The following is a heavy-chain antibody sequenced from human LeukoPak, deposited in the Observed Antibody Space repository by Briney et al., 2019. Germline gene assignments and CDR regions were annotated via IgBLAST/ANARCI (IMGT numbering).Heavy chain of an antibody. CDR3: AKEDIWGGYNGGLDY. J-gene: IGHJ4*02. V-gene: IGHV3-30*18. D-gene: IGHD5-24*01. CDR1: GFTFSSYG. CDR2: ISYDGSNK. Sequence: PGRSLRLSCAASGFTFSSYGMHWVPQARGKGLEGVADISYDGSNKYYADSVKGRFTISRDNSKNTLYLQMNSLRAEDTAVYYCAKEDIWGGYNGGLDYWGQGTLVTVSS.